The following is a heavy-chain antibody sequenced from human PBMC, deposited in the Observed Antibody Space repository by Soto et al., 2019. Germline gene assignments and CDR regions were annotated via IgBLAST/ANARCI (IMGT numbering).Heavy chain of an antibody. CDR2: INHSGTS. D-gene: IGHD1-1*01. CDR3: ASVAESGTPLRGPYYYYGMDV. J-gene: IGHJ6*02. Sequence: SETLSLTCAVYGGSFSGFSWNWIRQPPGKGLEWIGEINHSGTSNYNPPLKSRVTMLPDTSKNHFSLKLTSVTAADTAVYYCASVAESGTPLRGPYYYYGMDVWGQGTTVTVSS. CDR1: GGSFSGFS. V-gene: IGHV4-34*01.